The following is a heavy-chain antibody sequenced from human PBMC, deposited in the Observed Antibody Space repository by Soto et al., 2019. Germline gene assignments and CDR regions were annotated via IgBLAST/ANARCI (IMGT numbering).Heavy chain of an antibody. CDR2: IYTGGST. J-gene: IGHJ4*02. Sequence: QVQLQESGPGLVKPSETLSLTCSVSGGSVSNYYWSWFRQPAGKGLEWIGRIYTGGSTNYNPSLKSRVTLSADTSKNQFSLRLTSVTAADTAVYYCARANVGPPGGGSWTMPFDFWGQGTLVTVSS. CDR1: GGSVSNYY. D-gene: IGHD2-15*01. V-gene: IGHV4-4*07. CDR3: ARANVGPPGGGSWTMPFDF.